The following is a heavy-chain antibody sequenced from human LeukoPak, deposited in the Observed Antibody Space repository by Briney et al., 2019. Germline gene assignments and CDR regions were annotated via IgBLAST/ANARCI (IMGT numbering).Heavy chain of an antibody. Sequence: GGSLRLSCAASGFTFSSYSMNWVRQAPGKGLEWVSAISGSGGSTYYADSVKGRFTISRDNSKNTLYLQMNSLRAEDTAVYYCAKRTVVTAANHFDYWGQGTLVTVSS. V-gene: IGHV3-23*01. CDR3: AKRTVVTAANHFDY. D-gene: IGHD2-21*02. J-gene: IGHJ4*02. CDR2: ISGSGGST. CDR1: GFTFSSYS.